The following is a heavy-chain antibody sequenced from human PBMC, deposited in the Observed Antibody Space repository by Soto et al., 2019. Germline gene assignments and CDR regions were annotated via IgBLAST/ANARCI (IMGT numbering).Heavy chain of an antibody. CDR1: GFTFGDYA. CDR3: TRAPAKYYDFWSGYHPYYYYGMDV. Sequence: LRLSCTASGFTFGDYAMSWVRQAPGKGLEWVGFIRSKAYGGTTEYAASVKGRFTISRDDSKSIAYLQMNSLKTEDTAVYYCTRAPAKYYDFWSGYHPYYYYGMDVWGQGTTVTVSS. D-gene: IGHD3-3*01. V-gene: IGHV3-49*04. CDR2: IRSKAYGGTT. J-gene: IGHJ6*02.